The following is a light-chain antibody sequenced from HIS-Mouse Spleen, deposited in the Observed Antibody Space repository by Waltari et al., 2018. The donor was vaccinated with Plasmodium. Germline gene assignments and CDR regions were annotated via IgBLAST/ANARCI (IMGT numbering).Light chain of an antibody. V-gene: IGLV3-10*01. CDR2: EDS. J-gene: IGLJ3*02. CDR1: ALPKKY. CDR3: YSTDSSGNHRV. Sequence: SYELTQPPSLSVSPGQTARITCSGDALPKKYAYWYQQKSGQAPVLVIYEDSKRPSVIPERFSGSSSGTMATLTISGAQVEDEADYYCYSTDSSGNHRVFGGGTKLTVL.